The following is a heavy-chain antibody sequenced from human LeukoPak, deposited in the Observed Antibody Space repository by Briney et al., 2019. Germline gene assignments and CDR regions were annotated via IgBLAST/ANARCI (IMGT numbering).Heavy chain of an antibody. J-gene: IGHJ4*02. D-gene: IGHD1-26*01. CDR2: ISSSGGST. Sequence: PGGSLRLSCAASGFTLSSYAMSWVRQAPGKGLEWVSAISSSGGSTYYADSVKGRFTISRDNSKNTLYLQMNSLRAEDTAVYYCAKPKVRGELLGFDYWGQGTLVTVSS. CDR1: GFTLSSYA. V-gene: IGHV3-23*01. CDR3: AKPKVRGELLGFDY.